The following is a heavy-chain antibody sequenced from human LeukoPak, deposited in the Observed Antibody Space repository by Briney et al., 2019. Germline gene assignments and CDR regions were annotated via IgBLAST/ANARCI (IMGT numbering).Heavy chain of an antibody. CDR2: ISYDGSNK. CDR3: AKDRCGSTNCYGDY. Sequence: GGSLRLSCAASGFTFSSYAMHWVRQAPGKGLEWVAVISYDGSNKYYADSVKGRFTISRDNSKNTLYLQMNSLRAEDTAVYYCAKDRCGSTNCYGDYWGQGTLVSVSS. J-gene: IGHJ4*02. CDR1: GFTFSSYA. D-gene: IGHD2-2*01. V-gene: IGHV3-30-3*01.